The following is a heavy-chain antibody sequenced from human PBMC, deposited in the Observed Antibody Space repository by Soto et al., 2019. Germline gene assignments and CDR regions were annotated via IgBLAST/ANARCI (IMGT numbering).Heavy chain of an antibody. V-gene: IGHV4-31*03. Sequence: PSETLSLTCTVSGGSISSGGYYWSWIRQHPGKGLEWIGYIYYSGSTYYNPSLKSRVTISVDTSKNQFSLKLSSVTAADTAVYYCARDRVYYGDYGPSFYYYGMDVWGQGTTVTVSS. CDR3: ARDRVYYGDYGPSFYYYGMDV. D-gene: IGHD4-17*01. CDR2: IYYSGST. J-gene: IGHJ6*02. CDR1: GGSISSGGYY.